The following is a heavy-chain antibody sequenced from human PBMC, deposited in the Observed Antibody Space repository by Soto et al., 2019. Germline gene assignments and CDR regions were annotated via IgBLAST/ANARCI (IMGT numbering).Heavy chain of an antibody. V-gene: IGHV4-34*01. D-gene: IGHD3-9*01. CDR1: GGSFSGYY. CDR2: INHSGST. J-gene: IGHJ4*02. CDR3: ATAGGAYYNVLTGTCD. Sequence: PSETLSLTCAVYGGSFSGYYWSWIRQPPGKGLEWIGEINHSGSTNYNPSLKSRVTISVDTSKNQFSLKLSSVTAADTAVYYCATAGGAYYNVLTGTCDWGQGTLVTVSS.